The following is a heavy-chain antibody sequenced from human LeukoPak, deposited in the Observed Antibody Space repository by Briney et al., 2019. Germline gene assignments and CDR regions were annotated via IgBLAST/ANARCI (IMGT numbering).Heavy chain of an antibody. D-gene: IGHD1-1*01. J-gene: IGHJ2*01. CDR2: MSHDGRRK. Sequence: GMSLRLSCAASGFIFRSYTMHWVRQAPGRGLEWLAFMSHDGRRKYYADSVRGRFTISRDNSKSTLYLQMDSLRADDTAVYYCARDSNWDYSTSRYFDLWGRGTLVTVSS. V-gene: IGHV3-30*04. CDR3: ARDSNWDYSTSRYFDL. CDR1: GFIFRSYT.